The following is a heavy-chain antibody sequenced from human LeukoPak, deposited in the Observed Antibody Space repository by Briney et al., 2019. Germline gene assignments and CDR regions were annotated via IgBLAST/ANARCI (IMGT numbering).Heavy chain of an antibody. V-gene: IGHV3-74*01. CDR2: INSDGSDT. D-gene: IGHD2-2*01. CDR3: ARRADCSSTSCPFDY. Sequence: GGSLRLSCAASGFTLSGHWMHWVRQVPGKGLVWVSRINSDGSDTNYADSVRGRFTISRDNAKNTLHLQMSSLRAEDTALYYCARRADCSSTSCPFDYWGQGTLVTVSS. J-gene: IGHJ4*02. CDR1: GFTLSGHW.